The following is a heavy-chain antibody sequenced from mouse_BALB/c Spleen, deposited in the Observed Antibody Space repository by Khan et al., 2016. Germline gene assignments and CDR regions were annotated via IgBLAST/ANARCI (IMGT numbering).Heavy chain of an antibody. CDR3: PRYAGSTYVRGMDY. V-gene: IGHV3-8*02. J-gene: IGHJ4*01. D-gene: IGHD1-1*01. CDR2: ISHSGST. CDR1: GDSITSGY. Sequence: EVQLQESGPSLVKLSQTLSLTCSVSGDSITSGYWNWIRKFPGNKLEYMGYISHSGSTYYNPSLKSRISITRDTSKNQYYLQLNSVTTEDTATYYCPRYAGSTYVRGMDYWGQGTSVTVSS.